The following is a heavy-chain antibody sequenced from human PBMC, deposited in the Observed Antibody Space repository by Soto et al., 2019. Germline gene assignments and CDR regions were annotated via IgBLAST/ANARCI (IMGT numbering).Heavy chain of an antibody. D-gene: IGHD6-13*01. V-gene: IGHV3-30-3*01. Sequence: SLRLSCAASGFTFSSYAMHWVRQAPGKGLEWVAVISYDGSNKYYADSVKGRFTISRDNSKNTLYLQMNSLRAEDTAVYYCARDIAAAGTAQFDYWGQGTLVTVSS. CDR1: GFTFSSYA. CDR2: ISYDGSNK. J-gene: IGHJ4*02. CDR3: ARDIAAAGTAQFDY.